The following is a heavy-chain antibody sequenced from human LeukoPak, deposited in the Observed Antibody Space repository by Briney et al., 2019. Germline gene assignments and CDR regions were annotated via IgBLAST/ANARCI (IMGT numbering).Heavy chain of an antibody. Sequence: GGSLRLSCTASGFTFSSYWMHWVRQAPGKGLVWVSRINSDGSSTSYADSVKGRFTVSRDNAKNTLYLQMNSLRAEDTAVYYCARVQGHPPNGLDVWGQGTMVTVSS. V-gene: IGHV3-74*01. CDR1: GFTFSSYW. CDR2: INSDGSST. D-gene: IGHD2-8*01. CDR3: ARVQGHPPNGLDV. J-gene: IGHJ3*01.